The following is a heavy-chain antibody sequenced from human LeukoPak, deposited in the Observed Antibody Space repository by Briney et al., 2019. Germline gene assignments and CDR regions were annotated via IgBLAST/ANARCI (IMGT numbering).Heavy chain of an antibody. Sequence: GGSLRLSCAASGFTFSSYGMSWVRQAPGKGLEWVSAISGSGGSTYYADSVKGRFTISRDNSKNTLYLQMNSLRAEDTAVYYCAKIYGSGSYYNVPFDYWGQGTLVTVSS. CDR3: AKIYGSGSYYNVPFDY. CDR2: ISGSGGST. D-gene: IGHD3-10*01. J-gene: IGHJ4*02. CDR1: GFTFSSYG. V-gene: IGHV3-23*01.